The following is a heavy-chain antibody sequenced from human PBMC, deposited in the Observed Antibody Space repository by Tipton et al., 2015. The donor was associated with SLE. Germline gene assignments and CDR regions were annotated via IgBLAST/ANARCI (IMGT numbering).Heavy chain of an antibody. CDR2: INHSGST. V-gene: IGHV4-34*01. CDR3: ARETRVDATFSKYNRFDP. Sequence: TLSLTCAVYGGSFSGYYWSWIRQPPGKGLEWIGEINHSGSTNYNPSLKSRVTISRDTSKNQFSLKLISVTAADTAIYFCARETRVDATFSKYNRFDPWGQGTLVTVSS. D-gene: IGHD3-3*01. CDR1: GGSFSGYY. J-gene: IGHJ5*02.